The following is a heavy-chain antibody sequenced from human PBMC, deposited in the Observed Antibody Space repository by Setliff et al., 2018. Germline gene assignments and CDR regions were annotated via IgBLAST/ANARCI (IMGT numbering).Heavy chain of an antibody. J-gene: IGHJ3*02. V-gene: IGHV1-69*10. CDR3: ARELLGRSFDI. D-gene: IGHD3-10*01. CDR1: GFTFSSYG. CDR2: IIPILGIA. Sequence: GGSLRLSCAASGFTFSSYGMHWVRQAPGKGLEWMGGIIPILGIANYAQKFQGRVTIIADKSTSTAYMELSSLRSEDTAVYYCARELLGRSFDIWGQGTMVTVSS.